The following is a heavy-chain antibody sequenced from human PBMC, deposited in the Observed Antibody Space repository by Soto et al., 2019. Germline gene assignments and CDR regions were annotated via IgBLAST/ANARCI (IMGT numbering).Heavy chain of an antibody. CDR3: ARAHWGSYSGWFDP. CDR1: GGSISSYY. D-gene: IGHD3-16*01. CDR2: IYYSGST. Sequence: SETLSLTCTVSGGSISSYYWSWIRQPPGKGLEWIGYIYYSGSTNYNPSLKSRVTISVDTSKNQFSLKLSSVTAADTAVYYCARAHWGSYSGWFDPWGQGTLVTVSS. J-gene: IGHJ5*02. V-gene: IGHV4-59*01.